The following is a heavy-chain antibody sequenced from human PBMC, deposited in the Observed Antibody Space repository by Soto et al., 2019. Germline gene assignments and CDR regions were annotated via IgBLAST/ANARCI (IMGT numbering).Heavy chain of an antibody. CDR1: GFTFSSYA. V-gene: IGHV3-23*01. CDR2: ISGSGGST. D-gene: IGHD2-8*01. Sequence: GGSLRLSCAASGFTFSSYAMSWVRQAPGKGLEWVSAISGSGGSTYYADSVKGRFTISRDNSKNTLYLQMNSLRAEDTAVYYCAKGVRYCTNGVCYNWFDPWGQGTLVTVSS. CDR3: AKGVRYCTNGVCYNWFDP. J-gene: IGHJ5*02.